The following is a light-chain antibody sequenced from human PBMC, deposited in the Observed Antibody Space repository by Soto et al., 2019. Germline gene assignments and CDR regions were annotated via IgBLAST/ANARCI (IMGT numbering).Light chain of an antibody. CDR1: QSVTNY. Sequence: EIVLTQSPATLSLSLEERDTHSCRASQSVTNYLAWYQQKPGQAPRLLIYDASNRATGIPARFSGSGSGTDFTLTISSLGPEDFAVYYCQQRSDWPLTFGGGTKVDIK. CDR3: QQRSDWPLT. CDR2: DAS. J-gene: IGKJ4*01. V-gene: IGKV3-11*01.